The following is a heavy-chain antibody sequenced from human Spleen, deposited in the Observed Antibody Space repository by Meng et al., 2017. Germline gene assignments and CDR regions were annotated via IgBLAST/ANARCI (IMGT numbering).Heavy chain of an antibody. V-gene: IGHV1-18*01. Sequence: ASVKVSCKASGYTFTSYDINWVRQATGQGLEWMGWMNPNSGNTNYAQKLQGRVTMTTDTSTSTAYMELRSLRSDDTAVYYCARRVGLWFGELLSPDFDYWGQGTLVTVSS. CDR3: ARRVGLWFGELLSPDFDY. CDR1: GYTFTSYD. J-gene: IGHJ4*02. CDR2: MNPNSGNT. D-gene: IGHD3-10*01.